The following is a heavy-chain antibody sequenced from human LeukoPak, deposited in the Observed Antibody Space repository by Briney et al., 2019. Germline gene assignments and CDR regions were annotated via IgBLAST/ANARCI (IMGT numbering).Heavy chain of an antibody. Sequence: SETLSLTCTVSGNSVSSSDFYWSWIRQPPGKGLEWIGDIYSSGSTSYDPSLKSRVTMSLDTSKNHFSLRLSSVTAADTAVYYCARGKNWNAFDYWGQGTLVTVSS. D-gene: IGHD1-1*01. CDR3: ARGKNWNAFDY. J-gene: IGHJ4*02. CDR2: IYSSGST. CDR1: GNSVSSSDFY. V-gene: IGHV4-30-4*01.